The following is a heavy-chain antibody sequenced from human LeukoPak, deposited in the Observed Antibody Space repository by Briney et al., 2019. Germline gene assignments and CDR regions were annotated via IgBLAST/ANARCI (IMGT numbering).Heavy chain of an antibody. D-gene: IGHD6-19*01. J-gene: IGHJ4*02. CDR3: ARRYSSGWRLMPFDY. V-gene: IGHV4-61*01. CDR1: GGSISSGSYY. CDR2: IYYSGST. Sequence: SETLSLTCTVSGGSISSGSYYWSWIRQPPGKGLEWIGYIYYSGSTNYNPSLKSRVTISVDTSKNQFSLKLSSVTAADTAVYYCARRYSSGWRLMPFDYWGQGTLVTVSS.